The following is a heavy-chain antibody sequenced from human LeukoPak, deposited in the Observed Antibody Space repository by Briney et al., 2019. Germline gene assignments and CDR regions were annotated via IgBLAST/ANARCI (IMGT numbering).Heavy chain of an antibody. J-gene: IGHJ3*02. CDR2: ISSSGCTI. V-gene: IGHV3-48*03. CDR3: ARGDPDISFGVAGEAFNI. D-gene: IGHD3-3*01. CDR1: GFSFSSYE. Sequence: GSLRFSCAASGFSFSSYEMNCVRQAPGPGLEWVSYISSSGCTIYYYYSVKLRFTISRYEAKNSLYLHMNIMSADDTAVYYCARGDPDISFGVAGEAFNIWGQGTMVTVSS.